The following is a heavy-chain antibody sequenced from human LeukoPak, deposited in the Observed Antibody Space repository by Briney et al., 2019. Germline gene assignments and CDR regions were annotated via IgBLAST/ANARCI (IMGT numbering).Heavy chain of an antibody. Sequence: SVKVSCKASGGTFSSYAISWVRQAPGQGLEWMGGIIPIFGTANYAQKFQGRVAITADESTSTAYMELSSLRSEDTAVYYCASGEGYCTNGVCFAEYYYMDVWGKGTTVTVSS. V-gene: IGHV1-69*13. D-gene: IGHD2-8*01. CDR2: IIPIFGTA. CDR3: ASGEGYCTNGVCFAEYYYMDV. CDR1: GGTFSSYA. J-gene: IGHJ6*03.